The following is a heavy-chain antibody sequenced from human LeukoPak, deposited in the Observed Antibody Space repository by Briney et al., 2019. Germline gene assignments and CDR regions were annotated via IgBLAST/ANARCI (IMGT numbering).Heavy chain of an antibody. J-gene: IGHJ4*02. D-gene: IGHD1-7*01. V-gene: IGHV4-59*01. CDR2: NSNSGSA. Sequence: SETLSLTCTVSGGSISGYYWSWTRQPPGKGLEWIGYNSNSGSATYNPSLKSRVTISVDTSKNQFSLKMISVTATDTAVYYCARGARELPHWGQGTLVTVSS. CDR3: ARGARELPH. CDR1: GGSISGYY.